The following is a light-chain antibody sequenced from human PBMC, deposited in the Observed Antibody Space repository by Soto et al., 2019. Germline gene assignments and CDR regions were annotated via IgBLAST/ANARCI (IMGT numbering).Light chain of an antibody. J-gene: IGKJ4*01. V-gene: IGKV3D-15*01. CDR3: QQYNNWPLT. Sequence: EIVMTQSPATLSVSPGDRATLSFRASQGVDNDLAWYQQKPGQPPRLLIYDASTRATGIPARFSGSQSGTEFTLTISSLLSEDFAVYSCQQYNNWPLTFGGGTKVDI. CDR2: DAS. CDR1: QGVDND.